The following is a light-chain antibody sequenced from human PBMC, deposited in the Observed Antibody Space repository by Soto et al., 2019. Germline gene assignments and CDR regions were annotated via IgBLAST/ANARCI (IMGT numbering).Light chain of an antibody. J-gene: IGKJ2*01. CDR2: GAS. CDR1: QSVSSN. Sequence: EIVMTQSPATLSVSPGERATLSCRASQSVSSNLAWYQQKPGQAPRLLIYGASTRATGIPARFSGSGSGTEFTLTISSLQSEDFAVYYCQHYNNWPYTFAPGTKLEI. CDR3: QHYNNWPYT. V-gene: IGKV3-15*01.